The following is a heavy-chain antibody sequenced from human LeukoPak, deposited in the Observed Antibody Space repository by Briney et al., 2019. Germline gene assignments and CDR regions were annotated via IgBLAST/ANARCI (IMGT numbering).Heavy chain of an antibody. CDR2: IYHSGST. V-gene: IGHV4-61*05. D-gene: IGHD6-19*01. CDR1: GDSFSSVTDY. J-gene: IGHJ1*01. CDR3: ATNGWYCLDH. Sequence: SETLSLTCTVSGDSFSSVTDYWAWIRQPPGKGLEWIGEIYHSGSTNYNPSLQSRVTISVDKSNNHFSLRLTSVTAADTAVYYCATNGWYCLDHWGQGALVTVSS.